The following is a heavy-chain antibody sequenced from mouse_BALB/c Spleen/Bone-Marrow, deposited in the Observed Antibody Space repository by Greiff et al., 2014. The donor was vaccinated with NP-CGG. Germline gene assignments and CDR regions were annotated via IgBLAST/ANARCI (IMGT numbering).Heavy chain of an antibody. CDR3: ARHQRYYPMDY. V-gene: IGHV5-6*01. J-gene: IGHJ4*01. CDR1: GFTFSSYG. CDR2: ISSGGSNT. Sequence: EVQGVESGGDLVKPGGSLKLSCAASGFTFSSYGMSWGRQTPDKRLEWVATISSGGSNTYYPDSVKGRFTISRDNAKNTLYLQMSSLKSEDTAMYYCARHQRYYPMDYWGQGTSVTVSS.